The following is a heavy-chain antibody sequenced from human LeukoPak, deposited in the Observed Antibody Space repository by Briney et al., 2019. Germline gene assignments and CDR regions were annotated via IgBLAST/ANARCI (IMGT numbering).Heavy chain of an antibody. Sequence: ASVKVSCKASGYTFTGYYMHWVRQAPGQGLEWMGWINPNSGGTNYAQKFQGRVTMTRDTSISTAYMELSRLRSDDTAVYYCAREILLTRTGIAAAGTGNWFDPWGQGTLVTVSS. V-gene: IGHV1-2*02. CDR2: INPNSGGT. CDR3: AREILLTRTGIAAAGTGNWFDP. CDR1: GYTFTGYY. J-gene: IGHJ5*02. D-gene: IGHD6-13*01.